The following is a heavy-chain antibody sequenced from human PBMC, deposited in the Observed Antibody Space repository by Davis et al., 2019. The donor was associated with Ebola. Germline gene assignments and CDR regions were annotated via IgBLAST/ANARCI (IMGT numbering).Heavy chain of an antibody. J-gene: IGHJ6*02. D-gene: IGHD2-15*01. CDR1: GFTFSSYA. V-gene: IGHV3-23*01. CDR3: AKGGYCSGGSCYSDYYYYGMDV. Sequence: PGGSLRLSCAASGFTFSSYAMSWVRQAPGKGLEWVSAISGSGGSIYYADSVKGRFTISRDNSKNTLYLQMNSLRAEDTAVYYCAKGGYCSGGSCYSDYYYYGMDVWGQGTTVTVSS. CDR2: ISGSGGSI.